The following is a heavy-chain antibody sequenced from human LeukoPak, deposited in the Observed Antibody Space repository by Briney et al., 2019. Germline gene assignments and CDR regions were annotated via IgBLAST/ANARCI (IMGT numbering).Heavy chain of an antibody. CDR3: ARSDCSSTSCQLYYFDS. Sequence: SETLSLTCTVSGGSINTYYWSWIRQPPGKGLEWIGYIYYSGSTNYNPSLKSRVTISVDTSKNQFSPKLTSVTAADTAVYYCARSDCSSTSCQLYYFDSWGQGTLVTVSS. D-gene: IGHD2-2*01. V-gene: IGHV4-59*01. J-gene: IGHJ4*02. CDR2: IYYSGST. CDR1: GGSINTYY.